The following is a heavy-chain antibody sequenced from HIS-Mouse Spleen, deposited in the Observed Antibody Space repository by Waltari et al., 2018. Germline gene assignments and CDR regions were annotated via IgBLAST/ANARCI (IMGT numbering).Heavy chain of an antibody. V-gene: IGHV4-39*07. J-gene: IGHJ2*01. CDR1: GGSISSSSYY. Sequence: QLQLQESGPGLVKPSETLSLTCTVSGGSISSSSYYWGWIRQPPGKGLEWIGSIYYSGPTCYPPSLKSRVTIAVDTSKNQFSLKLSAVTAADTAVYYCAREIPYSSSWYDWYFDLWGRGTLVTVSS. CDR2: IYYSGPT. D-gene: IGHD6-13*01. CDR3: AREIPYSSSWYDWYFDL.